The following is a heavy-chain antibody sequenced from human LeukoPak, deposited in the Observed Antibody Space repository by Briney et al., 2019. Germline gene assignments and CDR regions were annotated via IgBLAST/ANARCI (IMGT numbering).Heavy chain of an antibody. J-gene: IGHJ6*04. CDR2: ISAYNGNT. Sequence: ASVKVSCKASGYIFTGYHMHWVRQAPGQGLEWMGWISAYNGNTNYAQKLQGRVTMTTDTSTSTAYMELRSLTSDDTAVYYCARGGVTSVVDVWGKGTTVTISS. V-gene: IGHV1-18*04. D-gene: IGHD4-23*01. CDR3: ARGGVTSVVDV. CDR1: GYIFTGYH.